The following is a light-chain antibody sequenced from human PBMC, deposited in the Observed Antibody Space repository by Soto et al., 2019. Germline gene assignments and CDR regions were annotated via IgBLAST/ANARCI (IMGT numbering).Light chain of an antibody. V-gene: IGLV6-57*04. J-gene: IGLJ2*01. CDR1: SGSIASNY. CDR3: QSYDSSNHVV. Sequence: NFMLTQPHSVSESPGKTVTISCTRSSGSIASNYVQWYQQRPGSAPTTVIYEDNQRPSGVPDRFSGSIDSSSNSASLTISGLKTEHEADHYCQSYDSSNHVVFGGGIKLTVL. CDR2: EDN.